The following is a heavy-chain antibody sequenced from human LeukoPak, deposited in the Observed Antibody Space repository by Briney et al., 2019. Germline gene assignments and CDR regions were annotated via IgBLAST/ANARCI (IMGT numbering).Heavy chain of an antibody. J-gene: IGHJ4*02. Sequence: GGSLRLSCAASGFTFSSYSMNWVRQAPGKGLEWVSYISSSSTIYYADSVKGRFTISRDNAKNSLYLQMNSLRAEDTAVYYCARVLAGAELFDYWGQGTLVTVSS. CDR3: ARVLAGAELFDY. CDR2: ISSSSTI. CDR1: GFTFSSYS. D-gene: IGHD1-26*01. V-gene: IGHV3-48*01.